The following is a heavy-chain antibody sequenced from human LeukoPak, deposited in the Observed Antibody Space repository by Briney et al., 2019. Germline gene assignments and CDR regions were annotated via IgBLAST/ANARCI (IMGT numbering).Heavy chain of an antibody. Sequence: SETLSLTCTVSGASISSYYWSWIRQSPGKGLEWIGFIYYSGDTNYNPSLRSRVTISIDTSKNQFSLKLTSVTPADTAVYYCARVPVAAREYFDYWGQGTLVTVS. V-gene: IGHV4-59*01. CDR2: IYYSGDT. CDR3: ARVPVAAREYFDY. D-gene: IGHD6-19*01. J-gene: IGHJ4*02. CDR1: GASISSYY.